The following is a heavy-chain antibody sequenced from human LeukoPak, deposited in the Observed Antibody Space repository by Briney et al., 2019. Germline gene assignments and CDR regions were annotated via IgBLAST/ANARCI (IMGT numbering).Heavy chain of an antibody. V-gene: IGHV3-30-3*01. J-gene: IGHJ4*02. Sequence: PGGSLRLSCAASGFTFSSYAMHWVRQAPGKGLEWVAVISYDGSNKYYADSVKGRFTISRDNSKNTLYLQMNSLRAEDTAVYYCAREYDYWGQGTPVTVSS. CDR3: AREYDY. CDR1: GFTFSSYA. CDR2: ISYDGSNK.